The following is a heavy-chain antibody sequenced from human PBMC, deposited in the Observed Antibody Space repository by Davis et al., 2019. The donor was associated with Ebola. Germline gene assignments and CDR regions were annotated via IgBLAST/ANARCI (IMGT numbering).Heavy chain of an antibody. CDR3: ARDPTRTYYDFWSGSSDYYYGMDV. Sequence: GESLKISCAASRFTFSSYAMHWVRQAPGKGLEWVAVIPYDGSNKYYADSVKGRFTISRDNSKNTLYLQMNSLRAEDTAVYYCARDPTRTYYDFWSGSSDYYYGMDVWGQGTTVTVSS. J-gene: IGHJ6*02. D-gene: IGHD3-3*01. V-gene: IGHV3-30-3*01. CDR2: IPYDGSNK. CDR1: RFTFSSYA.